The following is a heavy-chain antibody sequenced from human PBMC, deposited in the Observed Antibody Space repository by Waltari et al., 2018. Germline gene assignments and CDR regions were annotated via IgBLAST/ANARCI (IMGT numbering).Heavy chain of an antibody. D-gene: IGHD1-20*01. CDR3: ARGLDNAKTGY. V-gene: IGHV4-34*01. CDR2: IHPSGST. Sequence: QVQLQQWGAGLLKSSETLSLTCAVYGGSFSGYYGSWIRQPPGKELEWIGEIHPSGSTDYTSSLQSQVTIVLDTSKHHLSLKLTSVTAADTAVYYCARGLDNAKTGYWGQGTLVTVSS. CDR1: GGSFSGYY. J-gene: IGHJ4*02.